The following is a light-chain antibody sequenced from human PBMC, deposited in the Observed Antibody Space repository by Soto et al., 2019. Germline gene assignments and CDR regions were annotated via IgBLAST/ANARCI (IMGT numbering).Light chain of an antibody. CDR1: QTVSSTY. J-gene: IGKJ3*01. CDR2: SAS. CDR3: QQFGGSPFA. V-gene: IGKV3-20*01. Sequence: EIVLTQSPGPLSLSPGERATLSCRASQTVSSTYLAWYQQKPGQAPRLLIYSASNRATGIPDRFSGSGSGTDFTLTISRLEPEDFAVYYCQQFGGSPFAFGPGTKVDIK.